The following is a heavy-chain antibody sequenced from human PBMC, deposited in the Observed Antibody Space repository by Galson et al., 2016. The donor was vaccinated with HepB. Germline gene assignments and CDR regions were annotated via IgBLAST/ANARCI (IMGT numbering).Heavy chain of an antibody. V-gene: IGHV3-23*01. CDR3: AKVTTVSTSLSNYAMDV. Sequence: SLRLSCAASGFTFNNYAMSWVRQAPGKGLEWVSSISGSGESTYYADSVKGRFTISRDNSNNTLYVQMSSLRGEDTTIYYCAKVTTVSTSLSNYAMDVWGQGTTVTVAS. D-gene: IGHD4-17*01. J-gene: IGHJ6*02. CDR2: ISGSGEST. CDR1: GFTFNNYA.